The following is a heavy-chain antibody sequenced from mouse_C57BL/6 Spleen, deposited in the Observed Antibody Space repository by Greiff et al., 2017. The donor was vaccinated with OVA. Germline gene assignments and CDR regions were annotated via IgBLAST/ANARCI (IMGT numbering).Heavy chain of an antibody. CDR3: ASDYGYAMDY. V-gene: IGHV1-52*01. J-gene: IGHJ4*01. Sequence: VQLQQPGAELVRPGSSVQLSCKASGYTFTSYWMHWVKQRPIQGLEWIGNIDPSDSETHYNQKFKDKATLTVDKSSSTAYMQLSSLTSEDSAVYYCASDYGYAMDYWGQGTAVTVSS. D-gene: IGHD1-1*01. CDR2: IDPSDSET. CDR1: GYTFTSYW.